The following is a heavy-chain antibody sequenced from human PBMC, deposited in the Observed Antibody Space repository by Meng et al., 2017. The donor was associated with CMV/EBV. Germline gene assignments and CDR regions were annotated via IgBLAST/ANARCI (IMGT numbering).Heavy chain of an antibody. V-gene: IGHV4-34*01. CDR2: INHSGST. D-gene: IGHD5-12*01. J-gene: IGHJ6*02. Sequence: GSLRLSCAVYGGSFCGYYWSWIRQPPGKGLEWIGEINHSGSTNYNPSLKSRVTISVDTSKNQFSLKLSSVTAADTAVYYCARLSRWLRMGYGMDVWGQGTTVTVSS. CDR1: GGSFCGYY. CDR3: ARLSRWLRMGYGMDV.